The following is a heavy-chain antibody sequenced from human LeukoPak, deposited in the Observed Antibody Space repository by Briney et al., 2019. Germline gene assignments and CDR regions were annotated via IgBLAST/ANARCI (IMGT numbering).Heavy chain of an antibody. CDR3: ARAIAVAGLLYYFDY. CDR2: INHSGST. Sequence: SETLSLTCAVYGGSFSGYYWSWIRQPPGKGLEWIGEINHSGSTNYNPSLRSRVTISVDTSKNQFSLKMSSVTAADTAVYYCARAIAVAGLLYYFDYWGQGTLVTVSS. V-gene: IGHV4-34*01. J-gene: IGHJ4*02. CDR1: GGSFSGYY. D-gene: IGHD6-19*01.